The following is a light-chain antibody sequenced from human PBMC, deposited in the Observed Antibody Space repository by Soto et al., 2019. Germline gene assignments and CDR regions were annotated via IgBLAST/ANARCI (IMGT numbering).Light chain of an antibody. V-gene: IGKV3-11*01. J-gene: IGKJ3*01. CDR3: QQRSNWPLT. CDR1: QSVSSY. CDR2: DPS. Sequence: EIVLTQSPATLSFSPGERAILSCRASQSVSSYLAWYQQKPGQAPRILIYDPSNRATGIPPRFSGSGSGTDFTLTISSLEPEDLAVYYCQQRSNWPLTFGPGTKVDIK.